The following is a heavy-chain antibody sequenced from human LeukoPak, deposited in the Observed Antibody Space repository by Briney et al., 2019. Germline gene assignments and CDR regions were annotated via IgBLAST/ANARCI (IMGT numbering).Heavy chain of an antibody. CDR1: GYTLTELS. V-gene: IGHV1-24*01. CDR3: ARDHYYDIVTGYYSVDHYYGMDV. Sequence: GASVKVSCKVSGYTLTELSMHWVRQAPGKGLEWMGGFDPEDGETIYAPKFQGRVTMTRDTSTSTVYMELSSLRSEDTAVYYCARDHYYDIVTGYYSVDHYYGMDVWGQGTTVTVSS. D-gene: IGHD3-9*01. CDR2: FDPEDGET. J-gene: IGHJ6*02.